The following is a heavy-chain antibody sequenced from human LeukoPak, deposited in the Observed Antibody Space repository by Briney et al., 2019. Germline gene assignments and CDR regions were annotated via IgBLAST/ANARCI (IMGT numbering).Heavy chain of an antibody. CDR3: TTDRVAMVGFHSPFDY. CDR1: GFTFSSYG. CDR2: IKSKTDGGTS. J-gene: IGHJ4*02. D-gene: IGHD5-18*01. V-gene: IGHV3-15*01. Sequence: GGTLRLSCAASGFTFSSYGMSWVRQAPGKGLEWVGRIKSKTDGGTSDYAAPVKGRFTISRDDSKNTLYLQMNSLKTEDTAVYYCTTDRVAMVGFHSPFDYWGQGTLVTVSS.